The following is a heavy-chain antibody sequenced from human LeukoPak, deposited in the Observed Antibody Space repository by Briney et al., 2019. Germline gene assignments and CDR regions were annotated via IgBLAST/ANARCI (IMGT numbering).Heavy chain of an antibody. CDR2: INPNTGGI. CDR1: GYTFTGYY. D-gene: IGHD3-10*01. Sequence: ASVKVSCKSSGYTFTGYYMHWVRQAPGQGLEWMGWINPNTGGINYAQKFQGRVTMTRDTSISAAYMELSRLGSDDTAVYYCARDIPVRGARPIRGYNWFDPWGQGTLVTVSS. J-gene: IGHJ5*02. V-gene: IGHV1-2*02. CDR3: ARDIPVRGARPIRGYNWFDP.